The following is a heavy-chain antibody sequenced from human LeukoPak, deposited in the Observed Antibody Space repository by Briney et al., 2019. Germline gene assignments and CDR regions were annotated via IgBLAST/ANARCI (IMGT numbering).Heavy chain of an antibody. CDR2: IYYNGYT. J-gene: IGHJ5*02. CDR1: GDSISSSIYY. D-gene: IGHD3-10*01. V-gene: IGHV4-39*01. CDR3: ARQGGDTMVRGVVRDWFDP. Sequence: SETLSLTCTVSGDSISSSIYYWGWIRQPPGKGLEWIGCIYYNGYTYYTSSLKSRVTIFVNTSKNQSSLKLISVTAADTAVYYCARQGGDTMVRGVVRDWFDPWGQGTLVTVSS.